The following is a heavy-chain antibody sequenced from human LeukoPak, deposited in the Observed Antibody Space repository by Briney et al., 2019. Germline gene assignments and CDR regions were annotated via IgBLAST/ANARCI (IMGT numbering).Heavy chain of an antibody. CDR2: IYSNGDT. CDR1: GGPITRSAYY. Sequence: PSETLSLTCTVSGGPITRSAYYWVWVRQSPGRGLEWLGSIYSNGDTYYNPSFESRVTIAIETSKNQFSLKMTSVTAADTAACYCTSRGFRLPLDAFDVWGQGTRVAVSS. CDR3: TSRGFRLPLDAFDV. D-gene: IGHD5-24*01. J-gene: IGHJ3*01. V-gene: IGHV4-39*01.